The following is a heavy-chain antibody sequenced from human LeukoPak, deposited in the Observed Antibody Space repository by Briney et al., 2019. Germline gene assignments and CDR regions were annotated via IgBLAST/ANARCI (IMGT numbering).Heavy chain of an antibody. D-gene: IGHD6-13*01. CDR1: GFTFSSYS. CDR2: ISSSSSYI. CDR3: ARLRIAAAGDWFDP. Sequence: PGRSLRLSCAASGFTFSSYSMNWVRQAPGKGLEWVSSISSSSSYIYYADSVKGRFTISRDNAKNSLYLQMNSLRAEDTAVYYCARLRIAAAGDWFDPWGQGTLVTVSS. J-gene: IGHJ5*02. V-gene: IGHV3-21*01.